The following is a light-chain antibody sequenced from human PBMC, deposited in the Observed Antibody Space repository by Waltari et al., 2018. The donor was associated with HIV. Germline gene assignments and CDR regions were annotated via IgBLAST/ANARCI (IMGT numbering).Light chain of an antibody. J-gene: IGLJ1*01. CDR1: SSDVGGYNS. V-gene: IGLV2-14*03. Sequence: QSALTQPASVSVSPGQSITIPCTGTSSDVGGYNSVSWYQLHPGKTPKLMIYAVSSRPSGVSNRFAGSKSDNTASLTISGLQAEDDADYYCSSYTSTSTVYVFGTGSEVTVL. CDR2: AVS. CDR3: SSYTSTSTVYV.